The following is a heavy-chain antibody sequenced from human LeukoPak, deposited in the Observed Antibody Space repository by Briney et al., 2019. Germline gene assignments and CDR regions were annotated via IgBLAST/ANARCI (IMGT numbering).Heavy chain of an antibody. V-gene: IGHV3-74*01. CDR3: AKGQYCSSTSCFYNWFDP. D-gene: IGHD2-2*01. CDR1: GFTFSSYW. J-gene: IGHJ5*02. Sequence: PGGSLRLSCAASGFTFSSYWMHWVRQTPGKGLMWVARIKSDGSTIYADSVQGRFTISRDKSKNTVYLQMNSLRVEDTAVYYCAKGQYCSSTSCFYNWFDPWGQGTLVTVSS. CDR2: IKSDGST.